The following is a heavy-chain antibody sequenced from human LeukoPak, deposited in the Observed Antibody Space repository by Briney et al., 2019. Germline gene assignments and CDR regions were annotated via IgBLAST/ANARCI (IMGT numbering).Heavy chain of an antibody. J-gene: IGHJ4*02. CDR3: AGRQDSSGYYYVK. Sequence: TETLSLTCPVSGGTISCDYWRWIRQPPGKGLEWIGYIDYSGSTNYNPSLKGRVTISRDTSKIQFSLKVSSVTAADTAVYYCAGRQDSSGYYYVKWGQGALVTVSS. D-gene: IGHD3-22*01. CDR2: IDYSGST. V-gene: IGHV4-59*01. CDR1: GGTISCDY.